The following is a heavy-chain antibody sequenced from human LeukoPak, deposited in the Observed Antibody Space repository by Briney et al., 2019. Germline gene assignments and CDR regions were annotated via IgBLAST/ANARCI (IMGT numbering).Heavy chain of an antibody. Sequence: SQTLSLTCAVSGGSFSGYYWSWIRQPPGKGLEWIGEINHSGSTNYNPSLKSRVTISVDTSKNQFSLKLSSVTAADTAVYYCARGQWLVPFDYWGQGTLVTVSS. CDR1: GGSFSGYY. CDR2: INHSGST. V-gene: IGHV4-34*01. CDR3: ARGQWLVPFDY. D-gene: IGHD6-19*01. J-gene: IGHJ4*02.